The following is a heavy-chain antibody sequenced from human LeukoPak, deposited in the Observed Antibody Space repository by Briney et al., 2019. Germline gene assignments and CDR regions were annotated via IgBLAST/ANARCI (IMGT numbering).Heavy chain of an antibody. J-gene: IGHJ5*02. V-gene: IGHV4-39*01. Sequence: SETLSLTCTVSGGSISSSSYYWGWIRQPPGKGLEWIGSIYYSGSTYYNPSLKSRVTISVDTSKNQFSLKLSSVTAADTAVYYCGGGYSGYDSNWFDPWGQGTLVTVSS. D-gene: IGHD5-12*01. CDR2: IYYSGST. CDR1: GGSISSSSYY. CDR3: GGGYSGYDSNWFDP.